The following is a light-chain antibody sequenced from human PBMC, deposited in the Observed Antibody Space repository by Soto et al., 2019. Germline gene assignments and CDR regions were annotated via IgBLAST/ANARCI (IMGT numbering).Light chain of an antibody. CDR3: QSYDSSLSGSM. J-gene: IGLJ3*02. V-gene: IGLV1-40*01. CDR2: GNS. Sequence: QSVLTQPPSVSGAPGQRVTISCTGSSSNIGAGYHVHWYQQLPGTAPKLLIYGNSNRPSGVPDRFSGSKSGTPASLAITGLQAEDEADYYCQSYDSSLSGSMFGGGTKLTVL. CDR1: SSNIGAGYH.